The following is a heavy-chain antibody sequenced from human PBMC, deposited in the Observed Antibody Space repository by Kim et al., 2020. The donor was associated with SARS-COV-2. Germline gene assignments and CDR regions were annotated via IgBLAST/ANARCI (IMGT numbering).Heavy chain of an antibody. V-gene: IGHV3-30*04. Sequence: GGSLRLSCAASGFTFSSYAMHWVRQAPGKGLEWVAVISYDGSNKYYADSVKGRFTISRDNSKNTLYLQMNSLRAEDTAVYYCARDRSGSYEGYFDYWGQGTLVTVSS. CDR1: GFTFSSYA. D-gene: IGHD1-26*01. CDR3: ARDRSGSYEGYFDY. J-gene: IGHJ4*02. CDR2: ISYDGSNK.